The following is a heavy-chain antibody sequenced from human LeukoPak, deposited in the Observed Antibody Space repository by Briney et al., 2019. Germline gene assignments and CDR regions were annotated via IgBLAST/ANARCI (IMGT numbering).Heavy chain of an antibody. CDR3: VMTHPECSSTRCFGLFDT. D-gene: IGHD2-2*01. V-gene: IGHV4-59*04. J-gene: IGHJ5*02. CDR1: GPSISSQY. CDR2: MYVSGAIYSAGST. Sequence: SPTLSLTRSVSGPSISSQYCTWVRQSAGKGPGWIVRMYVSGAIYSAGSTKYHPPLKSRETMSEDMSKNQHSLKLRSETAADSATYCCVMTHPECSSTRCFGLFDTWGQGTRVTVSS.